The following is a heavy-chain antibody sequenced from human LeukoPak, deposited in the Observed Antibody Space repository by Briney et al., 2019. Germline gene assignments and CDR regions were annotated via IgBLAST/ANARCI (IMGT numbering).Heavy chain of an antibody. CDR2: ISDDSSFT. D-gene: IGHD5-12*01. Sequence: GGSLRLSCVASGLRFRSYAMNWVRQAPGKGLECISTISDDSSFTYYADSVKGRSAISRDDSKNTLYLQMNNLKVEDTAVYYCAKGRCCGVGCDSFHSWGQGALVTVSS. J-gene: IGHJ4*02. V-gene: IGHV3-23*01. CDR3: AKGRCCGVGCDSFHS. CDR1: GLRFRSYA.